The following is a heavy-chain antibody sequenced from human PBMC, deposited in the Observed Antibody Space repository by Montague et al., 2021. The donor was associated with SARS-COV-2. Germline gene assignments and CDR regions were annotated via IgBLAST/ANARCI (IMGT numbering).Heavy chain of an antibody. V-gene: IGHV3-30-3*01. CDR3: ARDQGGYSYNDY. Sequence: SLRLSCAASGFTFTSYAMHWVRQAPGKGLEWVAVISFDGTNKYYTDSVKGRFTISRDNSKNTLYLQIHSVRPEDTAVYYCARDQGGYSYNDYWGQGTLVTVPQ. CDR2: ISFDGTNK. CDR1: GFTFTSYA. D-gene: IGHD5-18*01. J-gene: IGHJ4*02.